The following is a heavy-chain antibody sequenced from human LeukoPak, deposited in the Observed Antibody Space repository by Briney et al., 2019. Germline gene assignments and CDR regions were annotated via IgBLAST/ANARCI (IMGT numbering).Heavy chain of an antibody. CDR3: ARAHYYDSNYFDY. J-gene: IGHJ4*02. Sequence: SETLSLTCAVYGGSFSDYYWSWIRQPPGKGLEWIGEISHSGGTNNNPSLKSRVTISVDTSKNHFSLKLNSVTAADTAVYYCARAHYYDSNYFDYWGQGTLVTVSS. V-gene: IGHV4-34*01. CDR1: GGSFSDYY. CDR2: ISHSGGT. D-gene: IGHD3-22*01.